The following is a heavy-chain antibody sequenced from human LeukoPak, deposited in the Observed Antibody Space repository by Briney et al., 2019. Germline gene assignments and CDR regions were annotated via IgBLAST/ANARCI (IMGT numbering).Heavy chain of an antibody. V-gene: IGHV3-33*01. D-gene: IGHD3-9*01. CDR1: GFTFSSYG. CDR2: IWYDGSNK. Sequence: PGRSLRLSCAASGFTFSSYGMHWVRQAPGKGLEWVAVIWYDGSNKYYADSVKGRFTISRDNSKNTLYLQMNSLRAEDTAVYYCARLLPTYHDILTGYPDYWGQGTLVTVSS. CDR3: ARLLPTYHDILTGYPDY. J-gene: IGHJ4*02.